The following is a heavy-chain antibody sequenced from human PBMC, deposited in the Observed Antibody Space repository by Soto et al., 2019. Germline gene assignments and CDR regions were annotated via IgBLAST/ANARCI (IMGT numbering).Heavy chain of an antibody. V-gene: IGHV5-51*01. CDR1: GYTFTIYW. D-gene: IGHD4-17*01. J-gene: IGHJ4*02. Sequence: GESLKISCQVSGYTFTIYWIGWVRQMPGKGLEWMGIIYPSDSDTRYSPSFQGQVTISADQSINTAYLQWDSLKASDTAIYYCARPANTVADYFDDWGQGTLVTVSS. CDR2: IYPSDSDT. CDR3: ARPANTVADYFDD.